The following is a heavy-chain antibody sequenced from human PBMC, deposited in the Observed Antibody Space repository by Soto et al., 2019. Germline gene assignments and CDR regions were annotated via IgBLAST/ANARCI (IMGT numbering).Heavy chain of an antibody. CDR1: GYSFTSYW. CDR2: IYPGDSDT. D-gene: IGHD3-9*01. V-gene: IGHV5-51*01. J-gene: IGHJ4*02. CDR3: ARQYDILTGYYQV. Sequence: GESLKISCKGSGYSFTSYWICWVRQMPGKGLEWMGIIYPGDSDTRYSPSFQGQVTISADKSISTAYLQWSSLKASDTAMYYCARQYDILTGYYQVWGQGTLVTVSS.